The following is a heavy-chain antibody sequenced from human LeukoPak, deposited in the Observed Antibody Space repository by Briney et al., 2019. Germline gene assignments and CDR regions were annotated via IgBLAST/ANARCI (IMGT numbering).Heavy chain of an antibody. Sequence: GESLKISCKGSGYSFTSYWIGWARQMPGKGLEWMGIIYPGDSDTRYSPSFQGQVTISADKSISTAYLQWSSLKASDTAMYYCAREPFMVRGVSDAFDIWGQGTMVTVSS. CDR1: GYSFTSYW. CDR2: IYPGDSDT. D-gene: IGHD3-10*01. V-gene: IGHV5-51*01. J-gene: IGHJ3*02. CDR3: AREPFMVRGVSDAFDI.